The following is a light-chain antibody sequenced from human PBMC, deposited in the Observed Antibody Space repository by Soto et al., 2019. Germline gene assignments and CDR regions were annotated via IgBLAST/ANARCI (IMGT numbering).Light chain of an antibody. CDR3: LQVYNFPRT. CDR1: QDIGVR. V-gene: IGKV1-12*01. CDR2: SAS. J-gene: IGKJ2*01. Sequence: EIQLTQSPSFMAASICDTVTSTCRASQDIGVRLAWFQQKPGKAPKYLIQSASNLQSGAPSTFSGSGSGTEFTLTINSLHPEDFATYYCLQVYNFPRTFGQGTKVDIK.